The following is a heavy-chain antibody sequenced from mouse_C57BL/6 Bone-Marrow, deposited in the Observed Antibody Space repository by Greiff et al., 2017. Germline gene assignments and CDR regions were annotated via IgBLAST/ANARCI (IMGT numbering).Heavy chain of an antibody. Sequence: VQLQQSGAELVRPGASVKLSCTASGFNIQDDYMHWVKQRPEQGLEWIGWIDPENGDTEYASKFQGKATITADTSSNTAYLQLSSLTSEDTAVYYCTTSYSNYVNAMDYWGQGTSVTVSS. V-gene: IGHV14-4*01. D-gene: IGHD2-5*01. J-gene: IGHJ4*01. CDR1: GFNIQDDY. CDR2: IDPENGDT. CDR3: TTSYSNYVNAMDY.